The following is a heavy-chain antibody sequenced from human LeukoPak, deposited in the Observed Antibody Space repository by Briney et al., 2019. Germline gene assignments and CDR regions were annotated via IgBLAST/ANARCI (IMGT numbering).Heavy chain of an antibody. D-gene: IGHD6-13*01. CDR2: IYGADAA. CDR3: VTSTRQQFIPYDY. Sequence: QTGGSLRLSCAASGFNVSSNYMTWIQQAPGKGLEWVSLIYGADAAYYAESVRGRFMISRDNLKNTLFLQMNSLRVEDTAVYYCVTSTRQQFIPYDYWGQGTHVPVPS. V-gene: IGHV3-66*02. CDR1: GFNVSSNY. J-gene: IGHJ4*02.